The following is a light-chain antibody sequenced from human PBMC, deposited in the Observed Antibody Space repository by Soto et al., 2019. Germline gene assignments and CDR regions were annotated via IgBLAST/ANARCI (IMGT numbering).Light chain of an antibody. Sequence: DFQMTQSPSSLSASVGDRVNITCRASQSITRYLNWYQQKPGKAPNLLIYATSNLQTEVPLRFSGSGFGTDFTRTINNLQPEDYATYYCQQSYSVPRTFGGENKV. V-gene: IGKV1-39*01. CDR3: QQSYSVPRT. CDR1: QSITRY. J-gene: IGKJ4*01. CDR2: ATS.